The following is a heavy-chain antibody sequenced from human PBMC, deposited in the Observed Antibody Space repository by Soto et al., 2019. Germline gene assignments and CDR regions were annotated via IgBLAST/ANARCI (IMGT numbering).Heavy chain of an antibody. CDR3: VKDRYIDY. V-gene: IGHV3-64D*06. CDR2: VNINGGST. Sequence: PAESLRVSCSVSRFSMNSYSVHWVRQAPGKGLEYVSSVNINGGSTYYADSVRGRFTISRDNSKNTVNLQMNSLRAEDTALYYCVKDRYIDYWGQGTLVNGSS. CDR1: RFSMNSYS. J-gene: IGHJ4*02.